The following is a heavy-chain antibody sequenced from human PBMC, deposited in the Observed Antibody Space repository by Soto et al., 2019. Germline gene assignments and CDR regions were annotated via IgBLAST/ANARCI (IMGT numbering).Heavy chain of an antibody. CDR2: ISAYNGNT. CDR3: ARARCSGGSCYSADLYWFDP. J-gene: IGHJ5*02. Sequence: ASVKVSCKASGYTFTSYGISWVRQAPGQGLEWMGWISAYNGNTNYAQKLQGRVTMTTDKSTSTAYMELSSLRSEDTAVYYCARARCSGGSCYSADLYWFDPWGQGTLVTVSS. D-gene: IGHD2-15*01. V-gene: IGHV1-18*01. CDR1: GYTFTSYG.